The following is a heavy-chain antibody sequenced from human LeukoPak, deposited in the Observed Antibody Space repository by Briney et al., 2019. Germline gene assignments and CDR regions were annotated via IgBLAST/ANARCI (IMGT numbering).Heavy chain of an antibody. Sequence: PSETLSLTCVVSGDSLSSYSWSWIRQPPGKGLEWIGRIYSSGSTIYNPSLKSRVTISVDTSKNQFSLKLSSVTAADTAVYYCARDPAAFGFDYWGQGTLVTVSS. J-gene: IGHJ4*02. CDR2: IYSSGST. V-gene: IGHV4-59*12. D-gene: IGHD3-10*01. CDR3: ARDPAAFGFDY. CDR1: GDSLSSYS.